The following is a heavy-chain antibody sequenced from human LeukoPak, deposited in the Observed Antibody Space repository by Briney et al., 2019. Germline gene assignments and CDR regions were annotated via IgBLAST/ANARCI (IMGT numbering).Heavy chain of an antibody. CDR3: ARDPDYYDSKGYYYDAFDI. CDR2: IKQDGSAK. V-gene: IGHV3-7*01. D-gene: IGHD3-22*01. J-gene: IGHJ3*02. CDR1: GFTFSNYW. Sequence: GGSLRLSCAASGFTFSNYWMIWIRQAPGKGLEWAANIKQDGSAKYYVDSVQGRFTISRDNAKHSLYLQMNSLRAEDTAVYYCARDPDYYDSKGYYYDAFDIWRQGTMVTVSS.